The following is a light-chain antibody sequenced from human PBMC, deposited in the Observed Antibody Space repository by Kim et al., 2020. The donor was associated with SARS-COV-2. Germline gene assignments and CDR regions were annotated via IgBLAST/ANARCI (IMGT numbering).Light chain of an antibody. CDR3: AAWDDSLSGPGV. J-gene: IGLJ3*02. CDR2: RNN. V-gene: IGLV1-47*01. Sequence: RVTISCSGSSPNIGSNYVYWYQPLPGTAPKLLIYRNNQRPSGVPDRFSGSKSGTSASLAISGLRSEDEADYYCAAWDDSLSGPGVFGGGTKLTVL. CDR1: SPNIGSNY.